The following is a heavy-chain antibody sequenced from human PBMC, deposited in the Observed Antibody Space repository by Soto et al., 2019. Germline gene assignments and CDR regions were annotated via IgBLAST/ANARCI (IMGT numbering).Heavy chain of an antibody. D-gene: IGHD3-16*02. CDR3: GRYPRSVGGSYRPDY. CDR1: GFTFSSYW. Sequence: RRLSCAASGFTFSSYWMHWVRQVPEKGLVWVSRINSDGSITNYADAVKGRFTISRDNVKNTLYLQMNSLRAEDTAVYYCGRYPRSVGGSYRPDYWGRGSLGTVGS. J-gene: IGHJ4*01. CDR2: INSDGSIT. V-gene: IGHV3-74*01.